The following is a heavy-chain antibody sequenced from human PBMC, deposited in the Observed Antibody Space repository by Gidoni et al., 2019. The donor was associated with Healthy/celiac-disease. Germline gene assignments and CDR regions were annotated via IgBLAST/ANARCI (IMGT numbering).Heavy chain of an antibody. CDR1: GYTFTGYY. J-gene: IGHJ6*02. CDR2: INPNSGGT. Sequence: QVQLVPSGAEVKKPGASVKVSCKASGYTFTGYYMHWVRQAPGQGLEWMGWINPNSGGTNYAQKFQGRVTMTRDTSISTAYMELSRLRSDDTAVYYCARDPILYCSSTSCHYYYGMDVWGQGTTVTVSS. D-gene: IGHD2-2*01. CDR3: ARDPILYCSSTSCHYYYGMDV. V-gene: IGHV1-2*02.